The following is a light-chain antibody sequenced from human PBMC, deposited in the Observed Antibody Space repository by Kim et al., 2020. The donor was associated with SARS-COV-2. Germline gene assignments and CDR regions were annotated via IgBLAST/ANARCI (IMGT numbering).Light chain of an antibody. J-gene: IGLJ2*01. CDR2: DVS. CDR3: SSYTSSSTL. V-gene: IGLV2-14*04. Sequence: PGHSSTICCTGTSSDLGEYNYVSWYQQHPGKAPQLIISDVSKRPSGVSGRFSGSKSGYTASLSISGLQAEDEADYYCSSYTSSSTLFGGGTQLTVL. CDR1: SSDLGEYNY.